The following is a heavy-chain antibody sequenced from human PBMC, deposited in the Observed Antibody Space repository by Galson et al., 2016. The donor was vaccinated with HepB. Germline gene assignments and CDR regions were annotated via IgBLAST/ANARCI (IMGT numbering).Heavy chain of an antibody. D-gene: IGHD6-19*01. CDR2: MSPTSGNT. Sequence: SVKVSCKASGYTFTSFDINWVRQAPGQGLEWMGWMSPTSGNTGYARKFQDRVTMTRNTSILTAFLELTSLRSDDTAVYYCARSAVSGSYRGDYFDNWGRGTLVTVSS. J-gene: IGHJ4*02. V-gene: IGHV1-8*01. CDR1: GYTFTSFD. CDR3: ARSAVSGSYRGDYFDN.